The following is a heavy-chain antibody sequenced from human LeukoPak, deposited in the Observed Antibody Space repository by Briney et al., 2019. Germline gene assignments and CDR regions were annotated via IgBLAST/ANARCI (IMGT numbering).Heavy chain of an antibody. CDR3: ARSITMVRGVIIRHYYYGMDV. J-gene: IGHJ6*04. D-gene: IGHD3-10*01. V-gene: IGHV5-51*01. Sequence: GESLKISCKGSGYSFTSYWIGWVRQMPGKGLEWMGIIYPGDSDTRYSPSFQGQVTISADKSISTAYLQWSSLKASDTAMYYCARSITMVRGVIIRHYYYGMDVWGKGTTVTVSS. CDR2: IYPGDSDT. CDR1: GYSFTSYW.